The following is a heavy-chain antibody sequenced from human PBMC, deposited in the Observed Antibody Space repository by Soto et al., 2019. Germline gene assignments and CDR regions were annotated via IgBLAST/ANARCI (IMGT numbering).Heavy chain of an antibody. D-gene: IGHD5-12*01. J-gene: IGHJ6*02. Sequence: SETLSLTCAVYGGSFSGYYWSWIRQPPGKGLEWIGEINHSGSTNYNPSLKSRVTISVDTSKNQFSLKLSSVTAADTAVYYCARVVRWLRLAGGTTAFRFDYGMDVWGQGTTVTVSS. CDR3: ARVVRWLRLAGGTTAFRFDYGMDV. V-gene: IGHV4-34*01. CDR2: INHSGST. CDR1: GGSFSGYY.